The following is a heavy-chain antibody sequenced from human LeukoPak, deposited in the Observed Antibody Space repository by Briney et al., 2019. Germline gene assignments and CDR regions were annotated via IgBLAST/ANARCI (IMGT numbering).Heavy chain of an antibody. J-gene: IGHJ4*02. CDR2: IYYTGST. D-gene: IGHD4-23*01. Sequence: SETLSLTCTVSGGSISSYYWSWIRQPPGKGLEWIGYIYYTGSTNYNPSLKSRVTISVDTSKNHFSLNLSSVTAADTAVYYCARGTTVVTPKYWGQGTLVTVSP. CDR1: GGSISSYY. V-gene: IGHV4-59*01. CDR3: ARGTTVVTPKY.